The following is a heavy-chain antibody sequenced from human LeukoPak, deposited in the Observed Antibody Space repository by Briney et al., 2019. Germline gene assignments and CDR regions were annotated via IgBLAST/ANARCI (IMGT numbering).Heavy chain of an antibody. CDR3: ARHGVYYYGSGSPDYYYYGMDV. J-gene: IGHJ6*02. CDR2: IYYSGST. Sequence: SETLSLTCTVSGGSISSYYWSWIRQPPGKGLEWIGYIYYSGSTNYNPSLKSRVTISVDTSKNQFSLKLSSVTAADTAVYYCARHGVYYYGSGSPDYYYYGMDVWGQGTTVTVSS. CDR1: GGSISSYY. D-gene: IGHD3-10*01. V-gene: IGHV4-59*08.